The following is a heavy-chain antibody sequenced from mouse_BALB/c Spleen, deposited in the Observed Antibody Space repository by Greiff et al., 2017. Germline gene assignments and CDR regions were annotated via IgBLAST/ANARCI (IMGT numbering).Heavy chain of an antibody. CDR2: ISSGSSTI. D-gene: IGHD2-4*01. CDR1: GFTFSSFG. J-gene: IGHJ3*01. CDR3: ARWGTDYGFAY. V-gene: IGHV5-17*02. Sequence: DVMLVESGGGLVQPGGSRKLSCAASGFTFSSFGMHWVRQAPEKGLEWVAYISSGSSTIYYADTVKGRFTISRDNPKNTLFLQMTSLRSEDTAMYYCARWGTDYGFAYWGQGTLVTVSA.